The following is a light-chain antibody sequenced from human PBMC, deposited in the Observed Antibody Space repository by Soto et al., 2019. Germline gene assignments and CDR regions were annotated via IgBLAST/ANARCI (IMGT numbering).Light chain of an antibody. CDR1: QDIKKN. CDR2: DAS. V-gene: IGKV1-33*01. Sequence: INMSLSPSYMSAFAGCSIHIICQASQDIKKNLIWYQQKPGNAPKLMIYDASDMETGVPSRFSGSGSGTGFTFTISSLQPEDFEIYYCQQYESLPLTCGQGTRLEIK. CDR3: QQYESLPLT. J-gene: IGKJ5*01.